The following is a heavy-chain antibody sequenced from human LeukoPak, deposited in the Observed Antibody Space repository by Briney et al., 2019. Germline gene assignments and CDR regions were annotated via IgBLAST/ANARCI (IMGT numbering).Heavy chain of an antibody. J-gene: IGHJ4*02. CDR3: TRSDFYGSVTYPDN. CDR2: ISGSCIHI. Sequence: VGSLRLSCAASGFTLSSYSMNWVREAPGEGLEWVSSISGSCIHIYYADSVKGRFTITRDNAKNSLYLQMNSLRAEDTAVYYCTRSDFYGSVTYPDNWGQGTLVTVSS. V-gene: IGHV3-21*01. CDR1: GFTLSSYS. D-gene: IGHD3-10*01.